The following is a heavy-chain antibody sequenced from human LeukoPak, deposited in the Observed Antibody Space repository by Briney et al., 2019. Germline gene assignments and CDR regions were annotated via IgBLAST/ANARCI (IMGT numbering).Heavy chain of an antibody. J-gene: IGHJ4*02. CDR2: INTPGGST. CDR3: ARDKSSGYYYFDY. V-gene: IGHV3-23*01. CDR1: GFIFSSYA. Sequence: PGGSLRHSCAASGFIFSSYAMSWVRQAPGKGLEWVSAINTPGGSTYYADSVKGRFTISRDNSKNTLYLQMNSLRAEDTALYYCARDKSSGYYYFDYWGQGTLVTVSS. D-gene: IGHD3-22*01.